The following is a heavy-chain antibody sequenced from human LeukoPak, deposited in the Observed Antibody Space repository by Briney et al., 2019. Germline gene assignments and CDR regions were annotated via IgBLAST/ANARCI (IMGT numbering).Heavy chain of an antibody. CDR1: GLTFGDNA. V-gene: IGHV3-49*04. J-gene: IGHJ4*02. CDR2: IRNKGNGGTT. CDR3: TTGSYHESSGYRSDY. D-gene: IGHD3-22*01. Sequence: GGSLRLSCTTSGLTFGDNAMSWVRQAPGKGLEWVGFIRNKGNGGTTEYAASVKGRFTISRDDSESITYLQMNSLRTEDTAVYYCTTGSYHESSGYRSDYRGQGTLVTVSS.